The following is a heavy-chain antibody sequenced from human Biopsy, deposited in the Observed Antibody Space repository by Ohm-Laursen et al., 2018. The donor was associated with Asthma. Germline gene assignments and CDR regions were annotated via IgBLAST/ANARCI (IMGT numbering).Heavy chain of an antibody. CDR1: GGTFNTYV. D-gene: IGHD2-2*01. J-gene: IGHJ4*02. CDR2: INSVLGTT. V-gene: IGHV1-69*13. Sequence: SVKVSCKSLGGTFNTYVIGWVRQTPGQGLEWMGGINSVLGTTTYPQKFQDRVTITADDSTSTVYMELSSLRSEDTAVYYCARKAGSCISRTCYSLDFWGQGTLVTVSS. CDR3: ARKAGSCISRTCYSLDF.